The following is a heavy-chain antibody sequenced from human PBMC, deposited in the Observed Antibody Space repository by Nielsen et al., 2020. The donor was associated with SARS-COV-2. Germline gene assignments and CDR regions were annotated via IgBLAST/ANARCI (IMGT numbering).Heavy chain of an antibody. D-gene: IGHD4-17*01. V-gene: IGHV4-39*07. CDR1: GGSISSSSYF. Sequence: SETLSLTCTVSGGSISSSSYFWGWIRQPPGKGLEWIGSIYYSGSTYYNPSLKSRVTVSADTSKNQFSLKLSSVTAADTAVYYCARVQYMATVTTYFDYWGQGTLVTVSS. J-gene: IGHJ4*02. CDR2: IYYSGST. CDR3: ARVQYMATVTTYFDY.